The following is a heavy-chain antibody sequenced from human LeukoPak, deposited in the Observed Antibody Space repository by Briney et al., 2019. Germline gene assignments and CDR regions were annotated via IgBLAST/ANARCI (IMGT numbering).Heavy chain of an antibody. CDR3: ARDWFTPSDAFDT. CDR1: GFTFSSYW. CDR2: IKQDGSEK. D-gene: IGHD3-10*01. Sequence: GGSLRLSCAASGFTFSSYWMSWVRQAPGKGLGWVANIKQDGSEKYYVDSVKGRFTISRDNAKNSLYLQMNSLRAEDTAVYYCARDWFTPSDAFDTWGQGTMVTVSS. V-gene: IGHV3-7*01. J-gene: IGHJ3*02.